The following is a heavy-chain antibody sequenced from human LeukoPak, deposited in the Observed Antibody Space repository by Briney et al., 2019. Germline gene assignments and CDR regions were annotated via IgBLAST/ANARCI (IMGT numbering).Heavy chain of an antibody. J-gene: IGHJ4*02. V-gene: IGHV3-15*07. Sequence: PGGSLRLSCAASGFTFSNAWMNWVRQAPGKGLEWVGRIKSKTDGGTTDYAAPVKGRFTISRDDSKNTLYLQMNGLKTEDTAVYYCTTSAYDFWSGYYPLDYWGQGTLVTVSS. CDR1: GFTFSNAW. D-gene: IGHD3-3*01. CDR2: IKSKTDGGTT. CDR3: TTSAYDFWSGYYPLDY.